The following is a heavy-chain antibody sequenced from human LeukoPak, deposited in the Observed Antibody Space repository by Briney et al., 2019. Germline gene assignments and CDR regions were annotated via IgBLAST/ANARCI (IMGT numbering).Heavy chain of an antibody. CDR1: GFTFSSYS. V-gene: IGHV3-21*01. CDR2: ISSSSRYI. CDR3: ARDPKYYYDSSAPDAFDI. J-gene: IGHJ3*02. D-gene: IGHD3-22*01. Sequence: GGSLRLSCAASGFTFSSYSMNWVRQAPGKGLEWVSSISSSSRYIYYADSVKGRITISRDNAKNSLYLQMNSLRAEHTAVYYCARDPKYYYDSSAPDAFDIWGQGTMVTVSS.